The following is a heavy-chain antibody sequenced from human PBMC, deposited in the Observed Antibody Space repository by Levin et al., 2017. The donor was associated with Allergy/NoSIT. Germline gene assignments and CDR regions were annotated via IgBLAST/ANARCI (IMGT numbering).Heavy chain of an antibody. CDR1: GYTFTSYG. V-gene: IGHV1-18*01. D-gene: IGHD6-13*01. Sequence: GESLKISCKASGYTFTSYGISWVRQAPGQGLEWMGWISAYNGNTNYAQKLQGRVTMTTDTSTSTAYMELRSLRSDDTAVYYCARGAAAAGTGYYGMDVWGQGTTVTVSS. CDR3: ARGAAAAGTGYYGMDV. CDR2: ISAYNGNT. J-gene: IGHJ6*02.